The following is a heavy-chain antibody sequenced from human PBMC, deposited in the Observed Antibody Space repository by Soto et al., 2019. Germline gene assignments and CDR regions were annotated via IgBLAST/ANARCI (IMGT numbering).Heavy chain of an antibody. Sequence: KTSETLSLTCTVSGVSITGSYWSWIRQTPGKTLEWIGYIYHSGTTTYNPSLMSRVSISVDTSKNQFSLRLTSVIAADTAVYYCARDMPYGAGSLAGCDYWGQGIRVTVSS. V-gene: IGHV4-59*01. D-gene: IGHD1-26*01. CDR2: IYHSGTT. CDR1: GVSITGSY. CDR3: ARDMPYGAGSLAGCDY. J-gene: IGHJ4*02.